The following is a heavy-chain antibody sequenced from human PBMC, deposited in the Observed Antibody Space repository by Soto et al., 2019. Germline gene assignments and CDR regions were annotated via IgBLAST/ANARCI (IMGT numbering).Heavy chain of an antibody. D-gene: IGHD3-3*01. CDR3: ARDWGDFWSGYPDY. CDR2: IKQDGSEK. Sequence: EVQLVESGGGLVQPGGSLRLSCAASGFTFSSYWMSWVRQAPGKGLEWVANIKQDGSEKYYVDSVKGRFTISRDNAKNSLYLQMNSLRAEDTAVYYRARDWGDFWSGYPDYWGQGTLVTVSS. J-gene: IGHJ4*02. CDR1: GFTFSSYW. V-gene: IGHV3-7*01.